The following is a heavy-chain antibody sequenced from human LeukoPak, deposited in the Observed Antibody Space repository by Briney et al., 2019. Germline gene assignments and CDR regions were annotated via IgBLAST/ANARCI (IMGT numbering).Heavy chain of an antibody. CDR2: IIPILGIR. CDR1: GDSYSIYA. D-gene: IGHD5/OR15-5a*01. CDR3: AVNKGVYSDNKYYYCMDV. J-gene: IGHJ6*02. Sequence: ASVKVSCRASGDSYSIYAIIWAPQAPGQGLEWMGDIIPILGIRNYAQNFQDRVTLTADKSTSTAYMELRSLRSEDHGVYYCAVNKGVYSDNKYYYCMDVWGQGTTVTVFS. V-gene: IGHV1-69*10.